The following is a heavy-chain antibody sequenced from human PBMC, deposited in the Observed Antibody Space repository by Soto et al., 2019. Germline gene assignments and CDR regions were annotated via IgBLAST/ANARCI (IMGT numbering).Heavy chain of an antibody. J-gene: IGHJ5*02. Sequence: QVQLVQSGAEVKKPGASVKVSCKAPRYIFTAYFMHWVRQDPGQGLEWMGWINPNNDATHYGLSCQGRVTMTRDTSISTAYLELSSLRSDPTAVYYCASHDPCSRFDPWGQGTLVIVSS. CDR1: RYIFTAYF. V-gene: IGHV1-2*02. CDR2: INPNNDAT. D-gene: IGHD1-1*01. CDR3: ASHDPCSRFDP.